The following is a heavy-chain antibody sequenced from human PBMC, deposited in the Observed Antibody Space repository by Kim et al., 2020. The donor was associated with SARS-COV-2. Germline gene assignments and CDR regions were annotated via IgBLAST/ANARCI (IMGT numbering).Heavy chain of an antibody. D-gene: IGHD6-19*01. V-gene: IGHV4-39*07. Sequence: SETLSLTCTVSGGSISSSSYYWGWIRQPPGKGLEWIGSIYYSGSTYYNPSLKSRVTISVDTSKNQFSLKLSSVTAADTAVYYCARGGIAVAGNAFDIWGQGTMVTVSS. CDR3: ARGGIAVAGNAFDI. J-gene: IGHJ3*02. CDR1: GGSISSSSYY. CDR2: IYYSGST.